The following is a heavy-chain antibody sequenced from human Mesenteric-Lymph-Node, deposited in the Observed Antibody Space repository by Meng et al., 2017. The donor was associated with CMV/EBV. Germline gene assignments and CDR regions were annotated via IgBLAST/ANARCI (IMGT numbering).Heavy chain of an antibody. CDR2: VYYSGST. V-gene: IGHV4-39*07. Sequence: SETLSLTCTVSGGSLSSRDYYWGWIRQPPGKGLECIGTVYYSGSTYYNPSLRSRVTILADTSKNQFSLRVTSVTAADTAVYFCARNQPIGVTGVGNFDDWGKGMLVTVSS. CDR3: ARNQPIGVTGVGNFDD. J-gene: IGHJ4*02. CDR1: GGSLSSRDYY. D-gene: IGHD6-19*01.